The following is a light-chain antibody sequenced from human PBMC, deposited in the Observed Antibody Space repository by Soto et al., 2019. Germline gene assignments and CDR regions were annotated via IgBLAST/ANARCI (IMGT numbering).Light chain of an antibody. CDR3: QQYNSYSIT. CDR2: KAS. V-gene: IGKV1-5*03. Sequence: DIQMTQSPSALSASVGDRVTISCRASHSINSWLAWYQQKSGKAPKLLISKASILESGVPSRFSGSGSGTEFTLTISSLQPDDFATYYCQQYNSYSITFGQGTRLE. CDR1: HSINSW. J-gene: IGKJ5*01.